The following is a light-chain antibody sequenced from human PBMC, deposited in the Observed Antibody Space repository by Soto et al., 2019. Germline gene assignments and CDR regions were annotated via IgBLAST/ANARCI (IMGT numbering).Light chain of an antibody. V-gene: IGKV3-15*01. CDR3: QQYNNWPPKT. Sequence: ETVMTQSPATLSVSPGERATLSCRASQSVNSNLAWFQQKPGQAPRLLISGASTRATGIPARFSGSGSGTEFTLTISSLQSEDFAVYYCQQYNNWPPKTFGQGTKLEIK. J-gene: IGKJ2*01. CDR2: GAS. CDR1: QSVNSN.